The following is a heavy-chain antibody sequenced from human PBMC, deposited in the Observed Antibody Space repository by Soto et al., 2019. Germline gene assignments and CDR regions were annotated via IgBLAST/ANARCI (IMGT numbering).Heavy chain of an antibody. J-gene: IGHJ4*02. D-gene: IGHD5-12*01. CDR1: GGTFSSYT. CDR2: IIPILGIA. V-gene: IGHV1-69*08. Sequence: QVQLVQSGAEVKKPGSSVKVSCKASGGTFSSYTISWVRQAPGQGLEWMGRIIPILGIANYAQKFQGRVTITADKSTSTDYMELSSLRSEDTAVYYSARDPRGIVATPYYFDYWGQGTLVTVSS. CDR3: ARDPRGIVATPYYFDY.